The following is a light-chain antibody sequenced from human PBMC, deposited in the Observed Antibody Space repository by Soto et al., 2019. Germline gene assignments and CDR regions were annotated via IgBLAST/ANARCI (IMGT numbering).Light chain of an antibody. CDR1: QSISSW. V-gene: IGKV1-5*01. J-gene: IGKJ1*01. CDR3: QQYRSYSPWT. Sequence: DVQMTQSPSTLSASVGDRVTITCRASQSISSWLAWYQQKPGKAPKLLTYDVTSLESGVPSRFSGSGSGTEFTLIISSLQPDDFATYYCQQYRSYSPWTFGQGTKVEIK. CDR2: DVT.